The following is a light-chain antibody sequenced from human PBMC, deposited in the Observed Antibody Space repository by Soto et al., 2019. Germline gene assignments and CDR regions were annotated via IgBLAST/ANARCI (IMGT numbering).Light chain of an antibody. Sequence: EIVLTQSPGTLSLSPGERATLSCRASQSVSGSLGWYQQTPGQAPRLIIYDASVKATGTPGRFSGRWAGTDFPPTINSLEPEDFAVYYRQGGTYWPAFGGGTKVDIK. V-gene: IGKV3-11*01. CDR1: QSVSGS. J-gene: IGKJ4*01. CDR3: QGGTYWPA. CDR2: DAS.